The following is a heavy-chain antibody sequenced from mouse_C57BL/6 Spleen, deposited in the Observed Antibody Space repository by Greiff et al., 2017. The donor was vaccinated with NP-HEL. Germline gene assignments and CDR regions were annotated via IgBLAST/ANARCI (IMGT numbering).Heavy chain of an antibody. V-gene: IGHV1-59*01. CDR1: GYTFTSYW. CDR3: ARGGQPPYYFAY. CDR2: IDPADSYT. Sequence: QVQLQQPGAELVRPGTSVKLSCKASGYTFTSYWMHWVKQRPGQGLEWIGVIDPADSYTKYNQKLKGKATLTVKTSSSTAYMQLSSLTSEDSAVYYCARGGQPPYYFAYRGPGTTLPVST. D-gene: IGHD6-1*01. J-gene: IGHJ2*01.